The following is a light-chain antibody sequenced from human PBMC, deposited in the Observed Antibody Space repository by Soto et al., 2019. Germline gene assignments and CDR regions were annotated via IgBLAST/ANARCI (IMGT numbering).Light chain of an antibody. V-gene: IGKV1D-12*01. CDR3: QQAYSFPIT. CDR2: AAS. J-gene: IGKJ5*01. Sequence: DIQMTQSPSSVSASVGDRVTITCLASQDIAGYLAWYQHKPGRAPELLIHAASRLQSGVPSRFSGSGSGTDFTLTINSLQPEDFATYYCQQAYSFPITFGQGTRLEIK. CDR1: QDIAGY.